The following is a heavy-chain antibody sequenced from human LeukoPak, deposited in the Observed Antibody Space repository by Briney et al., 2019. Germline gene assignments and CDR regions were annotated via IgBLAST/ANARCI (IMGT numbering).Heavy chain of an antibody. CDR2: IIPIFGTA. Sequence: SSVKVSCKASGGTFSSYAIGWVRQAPGQGLEWMGGIIPIFGTANYAQKFQGRVTITTDESTSTAYMELSSLRSEDTAVYYCARALSYYDFWSGPLDYWGQGTLVTVSS. J-gene: IGHJ4*02. CDR1: GGTFSSYA. D-gene: IGHD3-3*01. CDR3: ARALSYYDFWSGPLDY. V-gene: IGHV1-69*05.